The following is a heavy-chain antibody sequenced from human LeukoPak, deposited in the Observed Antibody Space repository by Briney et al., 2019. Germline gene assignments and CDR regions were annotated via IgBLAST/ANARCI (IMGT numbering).Heavy chain of an antibody. CDR1: GYRFPTYW. CDR2: IYPDESNI. Sequence: GEALEISFKGSGYRFPTYWIAWVRPMPGKGLGWRGIIYPDESNIRYSPSFQGQVTISADKSISTAYLQWSSLKASDTAMYYCARPPSRGYSSSFEYWGQGTLVTVSS. D-gene: IGHD2-2*03. V-gene: IGHV5-51*01. CDR3: ARPPSRGYSSSFEY. J-gene: IGHJ4*02.